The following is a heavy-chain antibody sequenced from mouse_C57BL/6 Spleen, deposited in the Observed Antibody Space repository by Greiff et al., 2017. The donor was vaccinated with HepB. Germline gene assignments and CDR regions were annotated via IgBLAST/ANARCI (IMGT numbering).Heavy chain of an antibody. CDR1: GFTFSSYA. CDR2: ISDGGSYT. Sequence: EVQRVESGGGLVKPGGSLKLSCAASGFTFSSYAMSWVRQTPEKRLEWVATISDGGSYTYYPDNVKGRFTISRDNAKNNLYLQMSHLKSEDTAMYYCARDDYYSNYSFAYWGQGTLVTVSA. V-gene: IGHV5-4*01. D-gene: IGHD2-5*01. CDR3: ARDDYYSNYSFAY. J-gene: IGHJ3*01.